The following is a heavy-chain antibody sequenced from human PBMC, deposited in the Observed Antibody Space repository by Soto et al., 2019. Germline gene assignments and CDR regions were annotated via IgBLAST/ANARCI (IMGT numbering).Heavy chain of an antibody. D-gene: IGHD1-26*01. J-gene: IGHJ2*01. V-gene: IGHV1-18*01. CDR3: ARSWYSTTRYFDF. CDR1: GYTFTSYG. CDR2: ISAHNGNT. Sequence: QVQLVQSGPEVKRPGASVKVSCKPSGYTFTSYGISWVRQAPGQGLEWMGWISAHNGNTNYAQKVQGRVTMTTDTSTSTAYMGLTSLRSDDTAVYYCARSWYSTTRYFDFWGRGTLVTVSS.